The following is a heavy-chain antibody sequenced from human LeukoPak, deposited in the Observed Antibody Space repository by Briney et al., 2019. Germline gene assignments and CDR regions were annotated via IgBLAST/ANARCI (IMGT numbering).Heavy chain of an antibody. D-gene: IGHD4/OR15-4a*01. CDR2: IIHSGST. CDR1: GGSFSSYP. CDR3: ARGAPGY. V-gene: IGHV4-34*12. J-gene: IGHJ4*02. Sequence: SETLSLTCAVYGGSFSSYPWTWIRRPPGKGLEWIGQIIHSGSTKYNPSLNGRVTMSVDTSKNQFSLKLTSVTAADTAVYYCARGAPGYWGQGTLVTVSS.